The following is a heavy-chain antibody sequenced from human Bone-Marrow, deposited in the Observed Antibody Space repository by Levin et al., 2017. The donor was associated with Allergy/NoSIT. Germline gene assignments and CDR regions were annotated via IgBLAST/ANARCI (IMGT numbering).Heavy chain of an antibody. CDR3: ARVRPWGRFFYFDY. D-gene: IGHD3-16*01. V-gene: IGHV3-74*01. Sequence: LSLTCAASGFTFSSYWMHWVRQAPGKGLVWVSRINSDGSSTTYADSVKGRFTISRDNAKNTLYLQMNSLRAEDTAVYYCARVRPWGRFFYFDYWGQGTLVTVSS. CDR1: GFTFSSYW. J-gene: IGHJ4*02. CDR2: INSDGSST.